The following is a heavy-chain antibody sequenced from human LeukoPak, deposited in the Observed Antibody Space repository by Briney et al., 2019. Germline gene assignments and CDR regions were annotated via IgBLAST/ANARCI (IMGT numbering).Heavy chain of an antibody. CDR1: GFTFSSYW. V-gene: IGHV3-74*01. J-gene: IGHJ4*02. Sequence: PGGSLRLSCAASGFTFSSYWMHWVRQAPGKGQVWVSRIASDGSTVYADSVKGRFTISRDNAKDTVYLQMNSLRVEDTAVYYCIGSGGWPGYWGQGTLVTVSS. CDR2: IASDGST. D-gene: IGHD1-26*01. CDR3: IGSGGWPGY.